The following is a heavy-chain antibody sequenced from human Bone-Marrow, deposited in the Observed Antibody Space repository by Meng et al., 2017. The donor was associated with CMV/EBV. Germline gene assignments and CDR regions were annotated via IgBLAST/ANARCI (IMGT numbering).Heavy chain of an antibody. CDR3: ARPNDFWSGLDH. V-gene: IGHV5-51*01. D-gene: IGHD3-3*01. J-gene: IGHJ4*02. CDR2: IYPGDSDT. CDR1: GYSFTSYW. Sequence: GGSLRLSCKGSGYSFTSYWIGWVRQMPGKGLEWMGIIYPGDSDTKYSPSFQGQVTISADKSISTAYLQWSSLKASDTAMYYCARPNDFWSGLDHWGQGTLVTVSS.